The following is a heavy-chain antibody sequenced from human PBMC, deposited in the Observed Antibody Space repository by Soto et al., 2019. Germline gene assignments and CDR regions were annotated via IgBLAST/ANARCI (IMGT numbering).Heavy chain of an antibody. CDR1: GYTFTGYY. D-gene: IGHD2-2*01. J-gene: IGHJ5*02. V-gene: IGHV1-2*02. Sequence: ASVKVSCKASGYTFTGYYMHWVRQAPGQGLEWMGWINPNSGGTNYAQKFQGRVTMTRDTSISTAYMELSRLRSDDTAVYYCAREGGIVVVPAAIQYNWFDPWGQGTLVTAPQ. CDR3: AREGGIVVVPAAIQYNWFDP. CDR2: INPNSGGT.